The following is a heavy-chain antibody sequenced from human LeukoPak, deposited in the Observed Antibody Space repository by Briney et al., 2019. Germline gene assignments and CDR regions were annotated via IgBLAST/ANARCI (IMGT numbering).Heavy chain of an antibody. V-gene: IGHV4-34*01. CDR2: INHSGST. J-gene: IGHJ4*02. CDR3: ATMVRGTHMYYFDY. CDR1: GGSFSGYY. D-gene: IGHD3-10*01. Sequence: SETLSLTCAVYGGSFSGYYWSWIRQPPGKGLEWIGEINHSGSTNYNPSLKSRVTISVDTSKNQSSLKLSSVTAADTAVYYCATMVRGTHMYYFDYWGQGTLVTVSS.